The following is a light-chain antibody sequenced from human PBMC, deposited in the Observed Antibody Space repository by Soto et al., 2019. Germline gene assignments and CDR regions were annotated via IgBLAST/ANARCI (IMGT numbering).Light chain of an antibody. CDR3: QQSYTTPHT. Sequence: DIQMTQSPSSLSASVGDRVTITCRASQSISSYLNWYQQKPGKAPQLLIYTASDLQTGVPSRFSGSGSGTDFTLTISSLQPEDFATYYCQQSYTTPHTFGQGTKVEVK. CDR2: TAS. V-gene: IGKV1-39*01. CDR1: QSISSY. J-gene: IGKJ1*01.